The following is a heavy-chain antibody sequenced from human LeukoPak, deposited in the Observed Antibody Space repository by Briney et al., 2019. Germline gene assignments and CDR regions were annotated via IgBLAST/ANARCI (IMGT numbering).Heavy chain of an antibody. V-gene: IGHV3-23*01. Sequence: GGSLRLSCAASGFTFSSYAMSWVRQAPGKGLEWASAISGRGDTIFYADSLRGRFTVSRDNSKNTLYLQMNSLRAEDTAVYYCAKATMATTYFDYWGQGTLVTVSS. D-gene: IGHD5-24*01. CDR1: GFTFSSYA. CDR2: ISGRGDTI. J-gene: IGHJ4*02. CDR3: AKATMATTYFDY.